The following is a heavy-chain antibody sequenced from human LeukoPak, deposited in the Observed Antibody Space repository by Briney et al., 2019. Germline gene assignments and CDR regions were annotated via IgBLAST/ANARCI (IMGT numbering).Heavy chain of an antibody. V-gene: IGHV3-48*03. J-gene: IGHJ5*02. CDR2: ISSSGSTI. CDR1: GFTFSSYE. CDR3: ARPPGEEIVANIT. Sequence: PGGSLRLSCATSGFTFSSYEMNWVRQAPGKGLEWVSYISSSGSTIYYADSVKGRFTISRDNAKNSLYLQMNSLRAEDTAVYYCARPPGEEIVANITWGQGTLVTVSS. D-gene: IGHD3-16*01.